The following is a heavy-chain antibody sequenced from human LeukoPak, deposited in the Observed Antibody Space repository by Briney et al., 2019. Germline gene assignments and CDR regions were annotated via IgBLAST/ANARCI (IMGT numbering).Heavy chain of an antibody. D-gene: IGHD2-2*01. V-gene: IGHV1-69*05. CDR1: GGTFSSYA. Sequence: GASVKVSCKASGGTFSSYAISWVRQAPGQGLEWMGGIIPIFGTANYAQKFQGRVTITTDESTSTAYMELSSLRSEDTAVYYCARGRLQYQLTNNWFDPWGQGTLVTVSS. CDR3: ARGRLQYQLTNNWFDP. CDR2: IIPIFGTA. J-gene: IGHJ5*02.